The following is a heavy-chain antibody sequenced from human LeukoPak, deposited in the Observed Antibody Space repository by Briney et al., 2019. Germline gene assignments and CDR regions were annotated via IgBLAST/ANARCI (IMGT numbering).Heavy chain of an antibody. J-gene: IGHJ4*02. CDR1: GFTFGSYS. CDR3: ARRLDILTGYSTLGPFDY. CDR2: ISSSSSYI. V-gene: IGHV3-21*01. Sequence: GGSLRPSCAASGFTFGSYSMNWVRQAPGKGLEWVSSISSSSSYIYYADSVKGRFTISRDNAKNSLYLQMNSLRAEDTAVYYCARRLDILTGYSTLGPFDYWGQGTLVTVSS. D-gene: IGHD3-9*01.